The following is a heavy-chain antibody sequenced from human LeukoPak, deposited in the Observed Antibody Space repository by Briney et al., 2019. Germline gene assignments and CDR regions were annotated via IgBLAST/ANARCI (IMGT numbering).Heavy chain of an antibody. CDR3: AKDQGRYYDSSGTFDY. CDR2: ISYDGSNR. CDR1: GFTFSSYG. J-gene: IGHJ4*02. V-gene: IGHV3-30*18. D-gene: IGHD3-22*01. Sequence: GGSLRLSCAASGFTFSSYGMHWVRQAPGKGLEWVAVISYDGSNRYYADSVKGRFTISRDNSKNTLYLQMNSLRAEDTAVYYCAKDQGRYYDSSGTFDYWGQGTLVTVSS.